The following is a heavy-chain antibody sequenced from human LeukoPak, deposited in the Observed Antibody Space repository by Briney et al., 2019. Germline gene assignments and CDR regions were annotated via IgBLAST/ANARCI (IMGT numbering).Heavy chain of an antibody. Sequence: PGGSLRLSCAASGFTFDDYGMSWVRQAPGKGLEWVSGINWNGGSTGYADSVKGRFTISRDNSKNTLYLQMNSLRAEDTAVYYCAAGYCSGGSCYGFVDYWGQGTLVTVSS. CDR3: AAGYCSGGSCYGFVDY. CDR2: INWNGGST. D-gene: IGHD2-15*01. V-gene: IGHV3-20*04. J-gene: IGHJ4*02. CDR1: GFTFDDYG.